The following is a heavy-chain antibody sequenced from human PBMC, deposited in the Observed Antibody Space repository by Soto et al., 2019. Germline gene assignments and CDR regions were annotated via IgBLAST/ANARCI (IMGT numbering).Heavy chain of an antibody. CDR2: IYYSGST. CDR3: ARPGITGTDWYFDL. Sequence: PSETLSLTCTVSGGSVSSGSYYWSWIRQPPGKGLEWIGYIYYSGSTNYNPSLKSRVTISVDTSKNQFSLKLSSVTAADTAVYYCARPGITGTDWYFDLWGRGTLVTVSS. V-gene: IGHV4-61*01. J-gene: IGHJ2*01. D-gene: IGHD1-7*01. CDR1: GGSVSSGSYY.